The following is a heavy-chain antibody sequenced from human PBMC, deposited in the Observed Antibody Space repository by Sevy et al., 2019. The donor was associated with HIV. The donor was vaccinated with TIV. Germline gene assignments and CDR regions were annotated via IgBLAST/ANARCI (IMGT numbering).Heavy chain of an antibody. CDR1: GFTFDDYA. V-gene: IGHV3-9*01. Sequence: GGSLRLSCAASGFTFDDYAMHWVRQAPGKGLEWVSGISWNSGSIGYADSVKGRFTISRDNAKNSLYLQMNGLRAGDTALYYCAKDLTKTNYDFWSGYFFDYWGQGTLVTVSS. CDR3: AKDLTKTNYDFWSGYFFDY. D-gene: IGHD3-3*01. J-gene: IGHJ4*02. CDR2: ISWNSGSI.